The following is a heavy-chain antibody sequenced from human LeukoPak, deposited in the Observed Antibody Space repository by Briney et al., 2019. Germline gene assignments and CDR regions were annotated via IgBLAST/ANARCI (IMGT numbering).Heavy chain of an antibody. Sequence: PSETLSLTCTVSDGSISSNSYYWGWIRQPAGKGLEWIGSSSSSGRTYYNPSLESRVTSSVDASKSQFSLELNAVTAPDTAVYYCARDQQYRRPAGWFDPWGQGTLVTVSS. CDR2: SSSSGRT. CDR3: ARDQQYRRPAGWFDP. J-gene: IGHJ5*02. CDR1: DGSISSNSYY. D-gene: IGHD3-16*02. V-gene: IGHV4-39*01.